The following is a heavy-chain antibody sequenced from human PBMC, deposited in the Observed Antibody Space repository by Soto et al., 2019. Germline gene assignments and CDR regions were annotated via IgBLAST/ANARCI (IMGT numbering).Heavy chain of an antibody. V-gene: IGHV1-69*13. CDR2: IIPIFGTA. D-gene: IGHD4-17*01. J-gene: IGHJ4*02. CDR3: ARARTDYGDFSPLDY. CDR1: GGTFSSYA. Sequence: SVKVSCKASGGTFSSYAIRWVRKAPGQGLEWMGGIIPIFGTANYAQKFQGRVTITADESTSTAYMELSSVRSEDTAVYYCARARTDYGDFSPLDYWGQGTLVTVAS.